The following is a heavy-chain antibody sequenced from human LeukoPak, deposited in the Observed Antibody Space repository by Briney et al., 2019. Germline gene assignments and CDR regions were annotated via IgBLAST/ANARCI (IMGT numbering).Heavy chain of an antibody. CDR3: ARGDFWSGRIYAFDI. CDR2: VYYSGTT. J-gene: IGHJ3*02. Sequence: PSETLSLTCTVSGVSISSSSYYWDWIRQPPGEGLEWIGSVYYSGTTFYNPSLKSRVTISVDRSKNQFSLKLSSVTAADTAVYYCARGDFWSGRIYAFDIWGQGTMVTVSS. CDR1: GVSISSSSYY. D-gene: IGHD3-3*01. V-gene: IGHV4-39*07.